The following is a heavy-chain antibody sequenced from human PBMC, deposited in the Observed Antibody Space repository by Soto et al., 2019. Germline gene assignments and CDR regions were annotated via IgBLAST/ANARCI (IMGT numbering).Heavy chain of an antibody. CDR3: ARAPRGYSYVYGYYYYYGMDV. D-gene: IGHD5-18*01. CDR1: GYTFTSYG. CDR2: ISAYNGNT. J-gene: IGHJ6*02. V-gene: IGHV1-18*01. Sequence: ASVKVSCKASGYTFTSYGISWVRQAPGQGLEWMGWISAYNGNTNYAQKLQGRVTMTTDTSTSTAYMELRSLRSDDTAVYYCARAPRGYSYVYGYYYYYGMDVWGQGTTVTVSS.